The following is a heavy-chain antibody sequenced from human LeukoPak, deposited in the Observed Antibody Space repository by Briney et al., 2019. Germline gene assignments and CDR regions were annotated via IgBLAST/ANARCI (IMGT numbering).Heavy chain of an antibody. D-gene: IGHD6-19*01. CDR2: IHTSGST. CDR1: GGSISSGSYY. V-gene: IGHV4-61*02. J-gene: IGHJ4*02. Sequence: SETLSLTCTVSGGSISSGSYYWSWIRQPAGKGLEWIGRIHTSGSTNYNPSLKSRVTISADTSKNQFSLNLSSVTAADTVVYYCARKQWVEYYFESWGQGTLVTVSS. CDR3: ARKQWVEYYFES.